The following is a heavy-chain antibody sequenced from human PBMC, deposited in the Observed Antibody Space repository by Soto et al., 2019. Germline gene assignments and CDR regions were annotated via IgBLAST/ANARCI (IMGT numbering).Heavy chain of an antibody. J-gene: IGHJ6*02. D-gene: IGHD4-4*01. CDR3: ARSVYSNYYYGMDV. Sequence: QVQLVESGGGVVQPGRSLRLSCAASGFTFSSYGMHWVRQAPGKGLEWVAVIWYDGSNKYYADSVKGRFTISRDNSKNTLYLQMNSLRAEDTAVYYCARSVYSNYYYGMDVWGQGTTVTVSS. CDR1: GFTFSSYG. CDR2: IWYDGSNK. V-gene: IGHV3-33*01.